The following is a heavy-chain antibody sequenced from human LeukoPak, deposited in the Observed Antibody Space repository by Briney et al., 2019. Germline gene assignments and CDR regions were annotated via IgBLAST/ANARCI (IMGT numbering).Heavy chain of an antibody. D-gene: IGHD2-2*01. CDR2: ISYDGSNK. Sequence: GRSLRLSCAASGFTFSSYAMHWVRQAPGKGLEWVAVISYDGSNKYYADSVKGRFTISRDNSKNTLYLQMSSLRAEDTAVYYCARGIGSDIVVVPAAQMDAFDIWGQGTMVTVSS. CDR3: ARGIGSDIVVVPAAQMDAFDI. J-gene: IGHJ3*02. CDR1: GFTFSSYA. V-gene: IGHV3-30*07.